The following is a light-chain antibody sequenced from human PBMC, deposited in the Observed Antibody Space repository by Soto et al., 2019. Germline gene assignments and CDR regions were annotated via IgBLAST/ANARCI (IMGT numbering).Light chain of an antibody. V-gene: IGLV2-14*02. CDR1: SSNVGSYKL. Sequence: QSALTQPASVSGSPGQSITISCTGTSSNVGSYKLVSWYQHHPGKAPRLVIYDVSRRPAGASDRFSGSKSGSTASLTISSLQAEDEADYYCVSFTVHYSYVFGTGTKVTVL. CDR2: DVS. CDR3: VSFTVHYSYV. J-gene: IGLJ1*01.